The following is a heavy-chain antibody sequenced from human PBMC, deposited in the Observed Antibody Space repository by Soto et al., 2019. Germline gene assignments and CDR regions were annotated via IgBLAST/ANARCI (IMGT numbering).Heavy chain of an antibody. Sequence: ASVKVSCRASGYTFTNYAMHWVRQAPGQRLEWMGWINAGNGNTKYSQKFQGRVTITRDTSASTAYMELSSLRSEDTAVYYCARGGSLYWYFDLWGRGTLVTVS. CDR3: ARGGSLYWYFDL. J-gene: IGHJ2*01. D-gene: IGHD1-26*01. CDR1: GYTFTNYA. CDR2: INAGNGNT. V-gene: IGHV1-3*01.